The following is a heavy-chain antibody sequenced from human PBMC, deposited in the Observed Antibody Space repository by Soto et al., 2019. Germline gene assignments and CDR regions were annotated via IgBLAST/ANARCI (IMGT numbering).Heavy chain of an antibody. CDR1: GFTFSSYA. V-gene: IGHV3-23*01. J-gene: IGHJ5*02. D-gene: IGHD6-19*01. Sequence: ALRLSCAASGFTFSSYAMSWVRQAPGKGLEWVSAISGSGGSTYYADSVKGRFTISRDNSKNTLYLQMNSLRAEDTAVYYCAKIPYSSGWYVYWFDPWGQGTLVTVSS. CDR2: ISGSGGST. CDR3: AKIPYSSGWYVYWFDP.